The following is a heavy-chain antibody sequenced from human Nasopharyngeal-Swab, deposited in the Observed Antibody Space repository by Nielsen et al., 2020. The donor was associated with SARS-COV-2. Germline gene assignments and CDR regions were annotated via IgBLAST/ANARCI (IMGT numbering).Heavy chain of an antibody. CDR3: ARRTTYDHFDY. D-gene: IGHD1-1*01. V-gene: IGHV4-59*01. Sequence: SETLSLTCTVSGGSISGYYWSWIRQPPGEGLEWIGYIYYSGSTNYIPSLGSRVTISVDTSKNQFFLHLTSVAAADTAMYYCARRTTYDHFDYWGQGILVTVSS. CDR1: GGSISGYY. CDR2: IYYSGST. J-gene: IGHJ4*02.